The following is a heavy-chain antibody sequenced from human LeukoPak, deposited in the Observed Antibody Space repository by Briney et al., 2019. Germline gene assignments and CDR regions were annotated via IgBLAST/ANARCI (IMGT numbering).Heavy chain of an antibody. V-gene: IGHV4-30-2*01. CDR2: INHSGST. D-gene: IGHD6-13*01. CDR1: GGSISSGGYY. J-gene: IGHJ4*02. Sequence: SQTLSLTCNVSGGSISSGGYYWSWIRQPPGKGLEWIGEINHSGSTNYNPSLKSRVTISVDTSKNQFSLKLSSVTAADTTVYYCARGHIAAAGAPGYWGQGTLVTVSS. CDR3: ARGHIAAAGAPGY.